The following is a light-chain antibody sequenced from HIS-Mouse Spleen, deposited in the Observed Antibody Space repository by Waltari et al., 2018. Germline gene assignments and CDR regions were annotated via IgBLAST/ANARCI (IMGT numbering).Light chain of an antibody. CDR2: EDN. V-gene: IGLV6-57*02. CDR3: QSYDSSNVV. J-gene: IGLJ2*01. CDR1: SCSIASNH. Sequence: NFMLTQPHSVSESPGKTVTISCTGSSCSIASNHVQWYQQRPGSAPTPVIYEDNQRPSGVPDRFSGSIDSSSNSASLTISGLKTEDEADYYCQSYDSSNVVFGGGTKLTVL.